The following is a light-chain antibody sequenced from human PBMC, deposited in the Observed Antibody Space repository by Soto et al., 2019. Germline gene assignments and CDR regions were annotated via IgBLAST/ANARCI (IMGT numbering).Light chain of an antibody. CDR2: EVS. V-gene: IGLV2-14*01. CDR1: SSDVGGYNY. Sequence: QSALTQPASVSGSPGQSITISCTGTSSDVGGYNYVSWYQQHPGKAPKLMIYEVSNRPSGVSNRFSGSKSGNTASLTISGLQAEDEADYYCSSYTLRNTLVLFGGGTKLTVL. CDR3: SSYTLRNTLVL. J-gene: IGLJ3*02.